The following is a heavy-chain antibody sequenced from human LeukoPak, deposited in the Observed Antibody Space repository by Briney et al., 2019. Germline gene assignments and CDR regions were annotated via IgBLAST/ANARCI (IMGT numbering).Heavy chain of an antibody. Sequence: GGSLRLSCAASGFIFSSYGMHWVRQAPGKGLEWVAFIRYDGSKTYYADSVKGRFTISRDNSKNTLYLQMNSLRTDDTAVYYCARPKSFCSSTSCYRQGGWSGPGRTAFDLWGQGTMVTVSS. CDR1: GFIFSSYG. CDR3: ARPKSFCSSTSCYRQGGWSGPGRTAFDL. CDR2: IRYDGSKT. J-gene: IGHJ3*01. V-gene: IGHV3-30*02. D-gene: IGHD2-2*01.